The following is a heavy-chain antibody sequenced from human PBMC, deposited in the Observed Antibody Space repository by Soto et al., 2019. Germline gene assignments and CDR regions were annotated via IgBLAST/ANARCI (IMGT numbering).Heavy chain of an antibody. CDR1: GYTFTNYD. Sequence: QVQLVQSGAEVKKPGASVKVSCKASGYTFTNYDINWVRQATGQGLEWMGWMNPKSGNTGYAQHFQGRLTVTRSTSIRTAYMELSSLRSEDTAVYYCVRVYGEIDYWGQGTLVTVSS. V-gene: IGHV1-8*01. CDR2: MNPKSGNT. D-gene: IGHD4-17*01. J-gene: IGHJ4*02. CDR3: VRVYGEIDY.